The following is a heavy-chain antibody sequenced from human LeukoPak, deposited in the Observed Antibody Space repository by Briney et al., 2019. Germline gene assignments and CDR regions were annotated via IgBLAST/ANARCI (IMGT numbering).Heavy chain of an antibody. CDR3: ANFYDDDDYPSYKYHLDV. D-gene: IGHD4-17*01. Sequence: GGSLRLSCAASGFTFSSYAMHWVRQAPGKGLEWVAVISYDGSNKYYADSVKGRFTISRDISKNTLYLQLNSLRGDDTTLYYCANFYDDDDYPSYKYHLDVWGRGTTVTISS. V-gene: IGHV3-30*04. CDR1: GFTFSSYA. J-gene: IGHJ6*03. CDR2: ISYDGSNK.